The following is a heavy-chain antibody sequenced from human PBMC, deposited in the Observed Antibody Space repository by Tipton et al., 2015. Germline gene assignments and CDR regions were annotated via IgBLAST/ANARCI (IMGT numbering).Heavy chain of an antibody. J-gene: IGHJ4*02. Sequence: GLVKPSETLSLTCTVSGDSISSDYWSWIRQPPGRGLEWIGYIFYNVSTRYNPSLKSRVTLSEDTSKNQFSLKLKSVTAADTAVYYCVRGGPGAVDCWGQGTLVTVSS. V-gene: IGHV4-59*01. CDR2: IFYNVST. CDR3: VRGGPGAVDC. CDR1: GDSISSDY.